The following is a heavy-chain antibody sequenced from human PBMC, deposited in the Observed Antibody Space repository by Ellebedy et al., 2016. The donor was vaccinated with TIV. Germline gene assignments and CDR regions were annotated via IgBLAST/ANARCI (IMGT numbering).Heavy chain of an antibody. CDR1: GGSFSSYY. J-gene: IGHJ2*01. Sequence: SETLSLXXTVSGGSFSSYYWSWIRQAPGKGLEWIGRSFMGGSTTYNPSLKHRVTISADASTTQLSLSLSSVTAADTAVYCCGRLRQSRDRSHWYFDLWGRGTLVTVSS. CDR2: SFMGGST. V-gene: IGHV4-4*07. D-gene: IGHD1-14*01. CDR3: GRLRQSRDRSHWYFDL.